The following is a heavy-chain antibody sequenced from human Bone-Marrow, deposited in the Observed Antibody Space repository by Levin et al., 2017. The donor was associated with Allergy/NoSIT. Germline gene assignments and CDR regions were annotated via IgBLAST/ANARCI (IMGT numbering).Heavy chain of an antibody. V-gene: IGHV4-30-4*01. CDR1: GDSIRSADYY. D-gene: IGHD3-3*01. Sequence: SETLSLTCSVSGDSIRSADYYWTWIRQAPGKGLEWIGYIYYTGHTFYNPSLRSRVIISEDTSRNHFTLKLTSVTAADTAVYFCARGWPQYYDFSTGYSTWFDLWGPGTLVTVSS. CDR3: ARGWPQYYDFSTGYSTWFDL. J-gene: IGHJ5*02. CDR2: IYYTGHT.